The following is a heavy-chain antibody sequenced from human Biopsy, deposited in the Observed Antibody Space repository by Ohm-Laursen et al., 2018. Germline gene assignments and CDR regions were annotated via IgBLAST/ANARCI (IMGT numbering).Heavy chain of an antibody. J-gene: IGHJ4*02. CDR2: ITGGGNYI. V-gene: IGHV3-21*06. Sequence: LSCAASGVTLSGYAMNWVRQAPGEGLEWVSSITGGGNYINYADSVRGRFTISRDNSKNSVYLVMSSLRAEDTAVYFCATAAYAPPYFDLWGRGTVVTVSS. CDR3: ATAAYAPPYFDL. CDR1: GVTLSGYA. D-gene: IGHD4-17*01.